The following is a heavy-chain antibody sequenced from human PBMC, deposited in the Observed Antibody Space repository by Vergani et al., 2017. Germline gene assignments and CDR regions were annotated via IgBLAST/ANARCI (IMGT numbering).Heavy chain of an antibody. Sequence: VHLVESGGGVVQPGRSLTLPCVASGFTVSSNYMSWVRQAPGKGLEWVSVIYSSGSTYYADSVKGRFTISRDNSKNTLYLQMNSLRAEDTAVYYCARGPRRFGELSLGYWGQGTLVTVSS. CDR1: GFTVSSNY. D-gene: IGHD3-10*01. J-gene: IGHJ4*02. CDR2: IYSSGST. CDR3: ARGPRRFGELSLGY. V-gene: IGHV3-66*02.